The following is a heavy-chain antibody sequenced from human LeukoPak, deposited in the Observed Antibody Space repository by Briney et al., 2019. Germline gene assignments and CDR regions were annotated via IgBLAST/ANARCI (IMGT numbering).Heavy chain of an antibody. V-gene: IGHV3-30*03. Sequence: GGSLRLSCAASGFTFSSYGMHWVRQAPGKGLEWVVVISYDGSNKYYADSVKGRFTISRDNSKNTLYLQMNSLRAEDTAVYYCARVWFDPWGQGTLVTVSS. J-gene: IGHJ5*02. CDR3: ARVWFDP. CDR2: ISYDGSNK. CDR1: GFTFSSYG.